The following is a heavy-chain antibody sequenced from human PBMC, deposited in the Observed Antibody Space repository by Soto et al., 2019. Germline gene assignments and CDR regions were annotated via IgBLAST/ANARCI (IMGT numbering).Heavy chain of an antibody. D-gene: IGHD4-17*01. CDR2: ISGSGATT. CDR3: ARLTVTTSDDAFDI. V-gene: IGHV3-23*01. Sequence: EVQLLESGGGLVQPGGSLRLSCAASGFTFGSYAMSWVRQAPGKGLEWVSVISGSGATTYYADSVKGRFTISTDNSKNTLYLQMNSLRAEDTAVYYCARLTVTTSDDAFDIWGQGTMVTVSS. CDR1: GFTFGSYA. J-gene: IGHJ3*02.